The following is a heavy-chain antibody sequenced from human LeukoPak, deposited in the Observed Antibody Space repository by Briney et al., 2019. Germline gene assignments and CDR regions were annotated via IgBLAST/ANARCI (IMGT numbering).Heavy chain of an antibody. Sequence: SETLSLTCTVSGYSISSGYYWGWIRQPPGKGLEWIGSIYHSGSTYYNPSLKSRVTISVDTSKNQFSLKLSSVTAADTAVYYCASNPDSSGWYVGYWGQGTLVTVSS. CDR2: IYHSGST. J-gene: IGHJ4*02. D-gene: IGHD6-19*01. CDR1: GYSISSGYY. CDR3: ASNPDSSGWYVGY. V-gene: IGHV4-38-2*02.